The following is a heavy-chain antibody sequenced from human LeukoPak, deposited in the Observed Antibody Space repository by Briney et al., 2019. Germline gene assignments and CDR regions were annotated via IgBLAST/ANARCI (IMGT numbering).Heavy chain of an antibody. J-gene: IGHJ4*02. CDR2: ISAYNGNT. CDR3: ARDHPSYSGSYDNPIPFDY. D-gene: IGHD1-26*01. V-gene: IGHV1-18*01. Sequence: ASVKVSCKASGGTFSSYAISWVRQAPGQGLEWMGWISAYNGNTNYAQKLQGRVTMTTDTSTSTAYMELRSLRSDDTAVYYCARDHPSYSGSYDNPIPFDYWGQGTLVTVSS. CDR1: GGTFSSYA.